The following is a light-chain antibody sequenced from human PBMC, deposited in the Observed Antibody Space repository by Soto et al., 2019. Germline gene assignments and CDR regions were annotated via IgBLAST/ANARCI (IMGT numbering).Light chain of an antibody. V-gene: IGKV3-15*01. Sequence: IVLTQSPGTLSLSPGERATLSCRASQSVSSNYLAWYQQRPGQAPRLLIYDASTRATGIPPRFSGGGSGTEFTVTISSLQSEDFAIYYCQQYDIWPPYTFGQGTKVDIK. CDR2: DAS. CDR3: QQYDIWPPYT. CDR1: QSVSSN. J-gene: IGKJ2*01.